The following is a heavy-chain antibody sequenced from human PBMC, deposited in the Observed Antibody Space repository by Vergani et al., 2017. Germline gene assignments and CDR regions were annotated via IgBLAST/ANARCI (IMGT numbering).Heavy chain of an antibody. CDR3: ASLAYCGGDCYSKFDY. CDR1: GGSISSSSYY. D-gene: IGHD2-21*01. Sequence: QLQLQESGPGLVKPSETLSLTCTVSGGSISSSSYYWGWIRQPPGKGLEWIGSIYYSGSTYYNPSLKSRVTISVDTSQDQFSLKLSSVTAADTAVYYCASLAYCGGDCYSKFDYWGQGTLVTVSS. CDR2: IYYSGST. V-gene: IGHV4-39*01. J-gene: IGHJ4*02.